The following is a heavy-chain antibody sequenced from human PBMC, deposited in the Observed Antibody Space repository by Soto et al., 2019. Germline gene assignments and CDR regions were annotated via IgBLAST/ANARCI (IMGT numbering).Heavy chain of an antibody. V-gene: IGHV1-18*04. CDR2: IRPYNGDT. Sequence: ASVKVSCKASGYPFTSFGISWVRQAPGQGVEWVGWIRPYNGDTNSAQSLQGRVTMTTDTSTNTAYMELRSLRSDDTAVYYCARKGVTSRWYGGGHDYWGQGTLVTVSS. D-gene: IGHD6-13*01. CDR3: ARKGVTSRWYGGGHDY. CDR1: GYPFTSFG. J-gene: IGHJ4*02.